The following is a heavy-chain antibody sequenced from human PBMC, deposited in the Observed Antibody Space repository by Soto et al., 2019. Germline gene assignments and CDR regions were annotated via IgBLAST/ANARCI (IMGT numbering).Heavy chain of an antibody. D-gene: IGHD6-13*01. CDR2: MYHSGNT. V-gene: IGHV4-30-2*01. J-gene: IGHJ4*02. Sequence: PSETLSLTCAVSGGSISSGGYSWSWIRQPPGKGLEWIGYMYHSGNTNYNPSLKSRVTISVDTSKNQFSLNLSSVTAADTAVYYCARHRRPGSSSWYGVDSWGQGSLVTVS. CDR3: ARHRRPGSSSWYGVDS. CDR1: GGSISSGGYS.